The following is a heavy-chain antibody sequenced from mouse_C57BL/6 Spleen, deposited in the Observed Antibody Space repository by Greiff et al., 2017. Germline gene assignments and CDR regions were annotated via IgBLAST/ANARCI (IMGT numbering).Heavy chain of an antibody. V-gene: IGHV1-82*01. D-gene: IGHD1-1*01. CDR3: ARDGSIYYYGSSWYFDV. J-gene: IGHJ1*03. CDR2: IYPGDGDT. Sequence: SGPELVKPGASVKISCKASGYAFSSSWMNWVKQRPGKGLEWIGRIYPGDGDTNYNGKFKGKATLTADKSSSTAYMQLSSLTSEDSAVYFCARDGSIYYYGSSWYFDVWGTGTTVTVSS. CDR1: GYAFSSSW.